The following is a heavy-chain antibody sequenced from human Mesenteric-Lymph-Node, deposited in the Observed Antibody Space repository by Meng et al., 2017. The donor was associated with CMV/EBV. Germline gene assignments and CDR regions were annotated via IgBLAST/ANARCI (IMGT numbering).Heavy chain of an antibody. CDR2: IRHRGRT. Sequence: LKGSEWWSWVRRPPGTGLEWIGGIRHRGRTDYSPSLKSRVTISVDKSRNQLSLILRSVSAADTAVYYCARAEVGGYCSGGSCYPPEYWGRGTLVTVSS. CDR1: LKGSEW. V-gene: IGHV4-4*02. D-gene: IGHD2-15*01. J-gene: IGHJ4*02. CDR3: ARAEVGGYCSGGSCYPPEY.